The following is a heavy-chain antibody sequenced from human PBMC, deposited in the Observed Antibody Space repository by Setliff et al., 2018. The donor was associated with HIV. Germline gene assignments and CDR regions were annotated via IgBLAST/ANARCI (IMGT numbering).Heavy chain of an antibody. J-gene: IGHJ4*02. Sequence: GESLKISCKGSGYSFTSYWIGWVRQMPGKGLEWMGIIYPGDSDTRYSPSFQGQVTISADKSISTAYLQWSSLKASDTAVYFCARDGGYSYGGGALDHWGQGTLVTVSS. V-gene: IGHV5-51*01. CDR3: ARDGGYSYGGGALDH. D-gene: IGHD5-18*01. CDR2: IYPGDSDT. CDR1: GYSFTSYW.